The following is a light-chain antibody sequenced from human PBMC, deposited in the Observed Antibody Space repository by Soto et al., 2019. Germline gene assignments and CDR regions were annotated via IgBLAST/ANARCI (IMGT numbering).Light chain of an antibody. CDR1: SSDVGGYKF. Sequence: QSALTQPASVSASPGQSITISCTGTSSDVGGYKFVSWYQHHPGKAPKLMIYEVNNRPSGVPDRFSGSKSGNTASLTVSGLQAADEADYFCKSYAGSNTYVFGSGTKVTVL. CDR3: KSYAGSNTYV. J-gene: IGLJ1*01. V-gene: IGLV2-8*01. CDR2: EVN.